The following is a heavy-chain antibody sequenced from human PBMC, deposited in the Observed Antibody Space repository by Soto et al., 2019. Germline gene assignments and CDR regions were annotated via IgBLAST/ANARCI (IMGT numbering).Heavy chain of an antibody. D-gene: IGHD6-13*01. V-gene: IGHV1-69*01. Sequence: QVQLVQSGAEVKKPGSSVKVSCKASGGTFSSYAISWVRQAPGQGLEWMGGIIPIFGTANYAQKCQGRVTITADESTSTAYMELSSLRSEDTAVYYCARAAAAGLGYYYYGMDVWGQGTTVTVSS. CDR3: ARAAAAGLGYYYYGMDV. CDR2: IIPIFGTA. CDR1: GGTFSSYA. J-gene: IGHJ6*02.